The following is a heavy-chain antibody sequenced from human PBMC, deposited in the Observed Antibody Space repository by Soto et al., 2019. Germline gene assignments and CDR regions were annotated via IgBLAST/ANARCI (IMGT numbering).Heavy chain of an antibody. Sequence: EVKLLESGGGLVKPGGSLRLSCAASGFRFCTYSMSWVRQAPGKGLEWVSGISGAGSTTSYADSLKGRFTVSRDNSKNNMFIQMNTLKVEDTAVYYCAKNQLSDKNDYHRDSFDVWGPGTAVTVS. D-gene: IGHD5-12*01. CDR1: GFRFCTYS. J-gene: IGHJ3*01. CDR2: ISGAGSTT. V-gene: IGHV3-23*01. CDR3: AKNQLSDKNDYHRDSFDV.